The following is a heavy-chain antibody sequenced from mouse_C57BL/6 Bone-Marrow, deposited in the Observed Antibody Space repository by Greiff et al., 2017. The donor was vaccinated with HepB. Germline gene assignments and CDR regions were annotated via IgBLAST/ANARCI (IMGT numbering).Heavy chain of an antibody. CDR2: ISSGGDYT. D-gene: IGHD2-3*01. CDR3: TRGDGYYKAWFAY. V-gene: IGHV5-9-1*02. Sequence: LEWVAYISSGGDYTYYADTVKGRFTISRDNARNTLYLQMSSLKSEDTAMYYCTRGDGYYKAWFAYWGQGTLVTVSA. J-gene: IGHJ3*01.